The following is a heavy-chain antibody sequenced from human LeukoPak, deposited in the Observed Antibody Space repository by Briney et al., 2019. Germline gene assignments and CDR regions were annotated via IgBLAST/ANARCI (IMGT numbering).Heavy chain of an antibody. CDR2: INPNSGGT. D-gene: IGHD3-16*01. J-gene: IGHJ6*03. Sequence: ASVKVSCKASGYTFTGYYMHWVRQAPGQGLEWMGWINPNSGGTNYAQKFQGRVTMTWDTSISTAYMELSRLRSDDTAVYYCAKGGLRTSPLYYMDVWGKGTTVTVSS. CDR3: AKGGLRTSPLYYMDV. V-gene: IGHV1-2*02. CDR1: GYTFTGYY.